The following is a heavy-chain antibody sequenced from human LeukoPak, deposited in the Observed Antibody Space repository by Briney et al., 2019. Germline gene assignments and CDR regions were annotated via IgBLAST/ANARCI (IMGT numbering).Heavy chain of an antibody. CDR3: AKEGAVALNVEF. D-gene: IGHD6-19*01. J-gene: IGHJ4*02. CDR2: IWYDGSNA. V-gene: IGHV3-33*06. Sequence: GRSLRLSCAASGFNFNNYGMHWVRQAPGKGLEWVAVIWYDGSNAYYADSLKGRFTISRDNSNNTLFLQMDSLRVEDTAVYYCAKEGAVALNVEFWGQGTLVTVSS. CDR1: GFNFNNYG.